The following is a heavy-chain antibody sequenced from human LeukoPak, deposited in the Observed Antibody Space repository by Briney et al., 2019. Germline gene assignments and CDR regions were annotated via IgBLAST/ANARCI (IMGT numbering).Heavy chain of an antibody. CDR1: GFTFSSYS. CDR2: IFYSGSI. V-gene: IGHV4-4*02. CDR3: ARVRDTYNYGLYYFDY. D-gene: IGHD5-18*01. Sequence: GSLRLSCAASGFTFSSYSMNWVRQPPGKGLGWIGEIFYSGSINYNPSLKSRITISLDTFKNQFSLKLSSVTAADTAMYYCARVRDTYNYGLYYFDYWGQGTLVTVSS. J-gene: IGHJ4*02.